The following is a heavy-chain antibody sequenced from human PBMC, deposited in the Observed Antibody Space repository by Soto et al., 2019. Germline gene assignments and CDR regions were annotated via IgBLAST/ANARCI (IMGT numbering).Heavy chain of an antibody. CDR2: IYYSGST. Sequence: QVQLQESGPGLVKPSETLSLTCTVSGCAISSYYWSWIRQPPGKGLEWIGYIYYSGSTNYNPSLKSRVTISVDTSKNQFSLKLSSVTAADTAVYYCARGTRRGGYYFDYWGQGTLVTVSS. V-gene: IGHV4-59*01. CDR3: ARGTRRGGYYFDY. CDR1: GCAISSYY. J-gene: IGHJ4*02. D-gene: IGHD3-16*01.